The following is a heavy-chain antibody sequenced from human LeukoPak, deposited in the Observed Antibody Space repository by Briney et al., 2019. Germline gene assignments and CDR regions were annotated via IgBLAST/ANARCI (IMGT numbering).Heavy chain of an antibody. V-gene: IGHV4-31*03. D-gene: IGHD3-10*01. J-gene: IGHJ4*02. CDR3: ARARVWSPNSAGYFDY. CDR2: IYYSGST. CDR1: GGSISSGGYY. Sequence: TLSLTCTVSGGSISSGGYYWSWIRQHPGKSLEWIGYIYYSGSTYYNPSLKSRVTISVDTSKNQFSLKLSSVTAADTAVYYCARARVWSPNSAGYFDYWGQGTLVTVSS.